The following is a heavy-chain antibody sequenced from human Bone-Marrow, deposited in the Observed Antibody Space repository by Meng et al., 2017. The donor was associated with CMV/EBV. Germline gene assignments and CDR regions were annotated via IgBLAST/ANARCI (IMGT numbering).Heavy chain of an antibody. Sequence: GESLKISCAASGFTFSSYDMHWVRQAPGKGLVWVSRISSDGGDTSYADSVKGRFTISRDNAKNTLYLQMSSLRGEDTAVYYCAVTYYYDTGGYSHYDYWGQGTRVTGSS. CDR1: GFTFSSYD. CDR2: ISSDGGDT. CDR3: AVTYYYDTGGYSHYDY. V-gene: IGHV3-74*01. J-gene: IGHJ4*02. D-gene: IGHD3-22*01.